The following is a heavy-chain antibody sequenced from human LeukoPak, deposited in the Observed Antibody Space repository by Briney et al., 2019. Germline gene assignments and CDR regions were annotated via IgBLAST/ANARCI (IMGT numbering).Heavy chain of an antibody. CDR2: ISGSGGAT. CDR1: GFTFSNYA. Sequence: GGSLRLSCAASGFTFSNYAMSWVRQAPGKGLEWVSAISGSGGATNCADSVKGRFTISRDNSKNTLYLQMNSLRAEDTAVYYCAKRSCGGGSCNFDYWGQGTLVTVSS. CDR3: AKRSCGGGSCNFDY. J-gene: IGHJ4*02. D-gene: IGHD2-15*01. V-gene: IGHV3-23*01.